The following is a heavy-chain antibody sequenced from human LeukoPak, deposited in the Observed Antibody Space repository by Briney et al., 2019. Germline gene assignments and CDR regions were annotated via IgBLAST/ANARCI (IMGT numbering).Heavy chain of an antibody. J-gene: IGHJ4*02. CDR2: ISGSGAST. V-gene: IGHV3-23*01. CDR1: GFSFSDAW. D-gene: IGHD4-11*01. Sequence: GGSLRLSCAASGFSFSDAWMNWVRQAPGKGLEWISGISGSGASTYYADSVKGRFTISRDDSRNTLYLQMNSLRADDTALYYCARSVPDYTRFDYWGQGALVTVSS. CDR3: ARSVPDYTRFDY.